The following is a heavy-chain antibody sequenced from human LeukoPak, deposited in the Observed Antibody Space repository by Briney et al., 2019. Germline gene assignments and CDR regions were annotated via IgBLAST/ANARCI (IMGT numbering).Heavy chain of an antibody. CDR2: IIPIFGTA. CDR3: ARSVASHYYDSSGYDQWFRY. V-gene: IGHV1-69*13. J-gene: IGHJ4*02. Sequence: SVKVSCKASGGTFSSYAISWVRQAPGQGLEWMGGIIPIFGTANYAQKFQGRVTITADESTSTAYMELSSLRSEDTAVYYCARSVASHYYDSSGYDQWFRYWGQGTLVTVSS. CDR1: GGTFSSYA. D-gene: IGHD3-22*01.